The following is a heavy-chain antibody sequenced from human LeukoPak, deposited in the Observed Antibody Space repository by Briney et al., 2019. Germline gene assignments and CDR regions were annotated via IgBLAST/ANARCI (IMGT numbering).Heavy chain of an antibody. V-gene: IGHV3-48*03. D-gene: IGHD3-10*02. CDR1: GFSFSDYE. J-gene: IGHJ6*04. CDR3: AELGITMIGGV. CDR2: IDISGNTI. Sequence: GGSLRLSCAASGFSFSDYEMNWVRQAPGKGLEWLSHIDISGNTIYYADSVKGRFTISRDNAKNSLYLQMNSLRAEDTAVYYCAELGITMIGGVWGKGTTVTISS.